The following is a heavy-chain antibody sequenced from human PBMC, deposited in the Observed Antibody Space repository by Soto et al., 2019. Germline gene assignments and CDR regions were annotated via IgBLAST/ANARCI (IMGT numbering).Heavy chain of an antibody. Sequence: GSGPTLVNPTQTLTLTCTFSGFSLSTNGVGVGWIRQPPGKALEWLAVIYWNNDYRYSPSLRSRLTITKDTSKNQVVLTMTNMDPDDTATYYCVHSTSRLSQLAPSDYWGQGTLVTVSS. CDR3: VHSTSRLSQLAPSDY. V-gene: IGHV2-5*01. D-gene: IGHD6-6*01. CDR1: GFSLSTNGVG. CDR2: IYWNNDY. J-gene: IGHJ4*02.